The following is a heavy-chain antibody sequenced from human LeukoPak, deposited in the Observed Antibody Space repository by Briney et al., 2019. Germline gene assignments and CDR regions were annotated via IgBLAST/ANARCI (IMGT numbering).Heavy chain of an antibody. J-gene: IGHJ4*02. CDR3: TREGAYGSGIYGAGDY. CDR2: INTDGAST. CDR1: GFSFSSYW. V-gene: IGHV3-74*01. Sequence: GGSLRLSCAASGFSFSSYWMDWVRHVPGKGLVWVSRINTDGASTNYTDSVKGRFTISRDNAKNTLHLQMNSLRAEDTAVYYCTREGAYGSGIYGAGDYWGQGTLVTVSS. D-gene: IGHD3-10*01.